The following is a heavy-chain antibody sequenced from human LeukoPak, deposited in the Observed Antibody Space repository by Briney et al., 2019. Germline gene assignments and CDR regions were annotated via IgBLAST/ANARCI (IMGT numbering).Heavy chain of an antibody. Sequence: GGSLRLSCAASGFTFSSYWMSWVRQAPGKGLEWVANINQDGSEKYYVDSVKGRFTISRDNAKNSLYLQMNSLRAEDAAVYYCARDTLYGSGSYYTVKYYYYMDVWGKGTTVTVSS. CDR1: GFTFSSYW. J-gene: IGHJ6*03. CDR2: INQDGSEK. V-gene: IGHV3-7*01. CDR3: ARDTLYGSGSYYTVKYYYYMDV. D-gene: IGHD3-10*01.